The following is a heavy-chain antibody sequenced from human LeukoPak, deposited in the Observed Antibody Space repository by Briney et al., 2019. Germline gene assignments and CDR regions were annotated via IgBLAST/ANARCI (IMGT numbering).Heavy chain of an antibody. CDR1: GFTFSSYG. CDR3: AREGVAGMWYRPFPLNYMDV. CDR2: IRYDGSNK. Sequence: GGSLRLSCAASGFTFSSYGMHWVRQAPGKVLEWVAFIRYDGSNKYYADSVKGRFTISRDNSKNTLYLQMNSLRAEDTAVYYCAREGVAGMWYRPFPLNYMDVWGKGTTVTVSS. V-gene: IGHV3-30*02. J-gene: IGHJ6*03. D-gene: IGHD6-19*01.